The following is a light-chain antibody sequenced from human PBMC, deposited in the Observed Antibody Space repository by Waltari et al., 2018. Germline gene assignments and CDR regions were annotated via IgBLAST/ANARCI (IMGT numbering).Light chain of an antibody. CDR3: QKYNSAPWT. J-gene: IGKJ1*01. CDR2: AAS. CDR1: QGISNY. Sequence: DIQMTQSPSSLSASVGDKVTITCRASQGISNYLVWYQQKPVKGTKLLIYAASTLQSGVPSRFSGSGSGTDFTLTISSLQPEDVATYYCQKYNSAPWTFGQGTNVEIK. V-gene: IGKV1-27*01.